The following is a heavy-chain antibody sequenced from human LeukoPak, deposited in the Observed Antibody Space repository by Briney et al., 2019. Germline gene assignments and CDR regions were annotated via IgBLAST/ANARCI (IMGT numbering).Heavy chain of an antibody. D-gene: IGHD3-9*01. V-gene: IGHV3-30*04. CDR1: GFTLSNYA. J-gene: IGHJ6*03. CDR3: ARDGYFGSDSVTGAGALGDYYMDV. Sequence: SGGSLRLSCAASGFTLSNYAMHWVRQAPGKGLEWVAIITYDGSNKDYADVVKGRFTISGDNSKNTLYLQMNSLRAEDTALYYCARDGYFGSDSVTGAGALGDYYMDVWGKGTTVTVSS. CDR2: ITYDGSNK.